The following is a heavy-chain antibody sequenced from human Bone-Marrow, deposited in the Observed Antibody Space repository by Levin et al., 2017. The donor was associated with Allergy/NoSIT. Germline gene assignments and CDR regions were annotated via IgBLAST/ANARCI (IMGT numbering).Heavy chain of an antibody. J-gene: IGHJ4*02. CDR1: GFSFSDYY. D-gene: IGHD3-22*01. Sequence: KSGGSLRLSCGSSGFSFSDYYMSWIRQAPGKGLEWVSYISSSGSTTYFADSVKGRFAISRDNAKNSLYLQMNSLRADDTAVYYCARDLDSSGFSPAVGFDYGGRGTLVTVSS. CDR2: ISSSGSTT. CDR3: ARDLDSSGFSPAVGFDY. V-gene: IGHV3-11*01.